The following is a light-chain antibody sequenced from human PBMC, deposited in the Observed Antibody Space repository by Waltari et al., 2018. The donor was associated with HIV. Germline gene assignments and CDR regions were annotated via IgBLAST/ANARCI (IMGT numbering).Light chain of an antibody. CDR1: QNIYSY. CDR2: GAS. J-gene: IGKJ2*01. V-gene: IGKV1-39*01. CDR3: QQSHTSPAT. Sequence: DIQMTQSPSSLSASVVDRVTITCRENQNIYSYLNWYRQKPGKAPNLLIFGASTLQSGVPSRFSATGSGIDFILTITGVQQEDFATYCCQQSHTSPATFGQGTKLEMK.